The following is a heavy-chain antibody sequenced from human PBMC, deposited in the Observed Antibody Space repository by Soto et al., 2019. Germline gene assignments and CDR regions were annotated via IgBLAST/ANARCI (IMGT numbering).Heavy chain of an antibody. CDR3: ARALVPAAMAYYAFDI. Sequence: QVQLVQSGAEVKKPGASVKGSCKASGYTFTSYGISWVRQAPGQGLEWMGEISAYNGNTNYAQKLQGRVTMTTDTSTSTAYMELRSLRSDDTAVYYCARALVPAAMAYYAFDIWGQGKIVTVSS. CDR2: ISAYNGNT. V-gene: IGHV1-18*01. D-gene: IGHD2-2*01. J-gene: IGHJ3*02. CDR1: GYTFTSYG.